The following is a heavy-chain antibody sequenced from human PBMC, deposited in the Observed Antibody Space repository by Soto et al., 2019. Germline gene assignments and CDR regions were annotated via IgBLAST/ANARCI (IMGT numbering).Heavy chain of an antibody. CDR2: ISWNRGSI. CDR1: GFTFDDYA. V-gene: IGHV3-9*01. J-gene: IGHJ6*02. CDR3: AKDLPYYSDSSGYYPRGYYYYGMDV. Sequence: EVQLVESGGGLVQPGRSLRLSCAASGFTFDDYAMHWVRQAPGKGLEWVSGISWNRGSIGYADSVKGRFTISRDNAKNALYLHMNSLRAEDTALYYCAKDLPYYSDSSGYYPRGYYYYGMDVWGQGTTVTVSS. D-gene: IGHD3-22*01.